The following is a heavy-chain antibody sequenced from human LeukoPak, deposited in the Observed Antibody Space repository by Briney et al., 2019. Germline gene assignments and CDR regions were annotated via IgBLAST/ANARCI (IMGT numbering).Heavy chain of an antibody. CDR2: IYYSGTT. D-gene: IGHD3-9*01. V-gene: IGHV4-39*01. CDR3: ASYHNLTGLWNP. CDR1: GGSISSSNYD. Sequence: SETLSLTCTVSGGSISSSNYDCGWIRHPPWKGRGLSGSIYYSGTTYYNPSINRRPTISVDTSKNQFSLKLSSVTTADTAVYYCASYHNLTGLWNPWGQGTLVTVSS. J-gene: IGHJ5*02.